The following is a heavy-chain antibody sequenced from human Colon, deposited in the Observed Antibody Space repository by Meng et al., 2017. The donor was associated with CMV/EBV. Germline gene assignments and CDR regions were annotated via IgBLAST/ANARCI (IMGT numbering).Heavy chain of an antibody. D-gene: IGHD6-13*01. CDR3: ARSSSSFFDY. V-gene: IGHV5-51*01. J-gene: IGHJ4*02. Sequence: GGSLRLSCKVSGHTSTNYWIGWVRQMPGKGLEWMGIIYPRDSDTIYSPSFEGQATISADNSINTAYLQWSSLKASDTAMYYCARSSSSFFDYWGQGTLVTVSS. CDR1: GHTSTNYW. CDR2: IYPRDSDT.